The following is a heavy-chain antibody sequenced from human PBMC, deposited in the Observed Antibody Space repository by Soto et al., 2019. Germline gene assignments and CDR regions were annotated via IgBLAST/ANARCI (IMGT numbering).Heavy chain of an antibody. V-gene: IGHV4-30-4*01. CDR1: GGSISCGDYY. CDR3: ARYSGYEGLRFDP. D-gene: IGHD5-12*01. CDR2: MYYSGST. Sequence: QVQLQESGPGLVKPSQTLSLTCTVSGGSISCGDYYWSWIRQPPGKGLEWIGYMYYSGSTYYNPSLKSRVTISVDTSKNQFSLKLSSVTAADTAVYYCARYSGYEGLRFDPWGQGTLVTVSS. J-gene: IGHJ5*02.